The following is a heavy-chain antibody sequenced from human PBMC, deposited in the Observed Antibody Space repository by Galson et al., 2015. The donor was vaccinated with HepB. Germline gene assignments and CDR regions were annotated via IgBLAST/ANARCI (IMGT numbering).Heavy chain of an antibody. CDR2: ISGDGAYT. CDR1: GFTFSDYY. J-gene: IGHJ4*02. Sequence: SLRLSCAASGFTFSDYYMSWLRQAPGKGLEWVSFISGDGAYTKYADSVKGRFTISRGNDKNSLYLQMNSLRADDTVVYYCARASFDSSGLDNWGQGTLVTVSS. V-gene: IGHV3-11*06. D-gene: IGHD3-22*01. CDR3: ARASFDSSGLDN.